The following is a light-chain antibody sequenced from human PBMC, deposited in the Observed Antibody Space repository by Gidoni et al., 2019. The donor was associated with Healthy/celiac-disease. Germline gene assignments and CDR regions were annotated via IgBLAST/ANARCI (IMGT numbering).Light chain of an antibody. CDR3: QAWYSSTVV. V-gene: IGLV3-1*01. CDR2: QDS. Sequence: SYELTQPPSVSVSPGQTASITCSGDKLGDKYACWYQQKTGQSPVLVIYQDSKRPSGIPERFSGSNSGNTATLTISGTQAMDEADYDCQAWYSSTVVFGGGTKLTVL. CDR1: KLGDKY. J-gene: IGLJ2*01.